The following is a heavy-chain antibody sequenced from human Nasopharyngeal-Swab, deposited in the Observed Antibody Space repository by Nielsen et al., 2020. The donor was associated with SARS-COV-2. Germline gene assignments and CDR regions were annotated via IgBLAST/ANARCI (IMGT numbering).Heavy chain of an antibody. Sequence: ASVKVSCKASRYTFTSYDINWVRQATGQGLEWMGWMNPNSGNTGYAQKFQGRVTMTRNTSISTAYMELSSLRSEDTAVYYCATRGRGYSSGWYYRGSEYYFDYWGQGTLVTVSS. V-gene: IGHV1-8*01. CDR1: RYTFTSYD. J-gene: IGHJ4*02. CDR2: MNPNSGNT. D-gene: IGHD6-19*01. CDR3: ATRGRGYSSGWYYRGSEYYFDY.